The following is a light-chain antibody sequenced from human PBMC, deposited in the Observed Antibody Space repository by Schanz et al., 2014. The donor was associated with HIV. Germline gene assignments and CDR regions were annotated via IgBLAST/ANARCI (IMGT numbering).Light chain of an antibody. J-gene: IGLJ2*01. CDR1: SSDVGSYNL. CDR3: NSYTRTSTPV. Sequence: QSALTQPASVSGSPGQSITISCTGTSSDVGSYNLVSWYQQHPGKAPKLMIYDVSNRPSGVSNRFSGSKSGNTASLTFSGLQAEDEADYYCNSYTRTSTPVFGGGTKLTVL. V-gene: IGLV2-14*02. CDR2: DVS.